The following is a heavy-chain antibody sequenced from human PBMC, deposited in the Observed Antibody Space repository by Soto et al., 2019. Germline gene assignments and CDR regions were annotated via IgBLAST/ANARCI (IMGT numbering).Heavy chain of an antibody. CDR2: IFSNDEK. CDR3: ASTYSTSWYWFDP. V-gene: IGHV2-26*04. Sequence: QVTVKESGPVLVKPTETLTLTCTVSGFSLSNAGLGVSWIRQPPGKALEWLAHIFSNDEKSYSTSLKSRLTISKDRSKRQVVLIITSMDPVDTATYYCASTYSTSWYWFDPWGQGTLVTVSS. CDR1: GFSLSNAGLG. J-gene: IGHJ5*02. D-gene: IGHD6-13*01.